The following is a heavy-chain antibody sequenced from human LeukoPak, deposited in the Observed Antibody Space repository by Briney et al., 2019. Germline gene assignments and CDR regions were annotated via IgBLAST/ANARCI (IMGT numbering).Heavy chain of an antibody. J-gene: IGHJ6*03. V-gene: IGHV4-59*11. CDR1: GGSISSHY. Sequence: SETLSLTCTVSGGSISSHYWSRIRQPPGKGLEWIGYIYYNGSTNYNPSLKSRVTISVDTSKNQFSLKLSSVTAADTAVYYCARVLVGYYYYYYMDVWGKGTTVTISS. CDR2: IYYNGST. D-gene: IGHD1-26*01. CDR3: ARVLVGYYYYYYMDV.